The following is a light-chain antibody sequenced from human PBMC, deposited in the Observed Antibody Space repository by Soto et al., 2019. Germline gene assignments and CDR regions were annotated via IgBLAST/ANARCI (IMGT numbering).Light chain of an antibody. CDR1: GSDVGGYKY. CDR2: DVS. CDR3: SSYASSSPFV. Sequence: QSVPTQPASVSGSPGQSITISCTGTGSDVGGYKYVSWYQQLPGKAPKLMIYDVSYRPSGVSDRFSGSKSGNTASLIISGLQAEDEADYYCSSYASSSPFVFGTGTKVTV. V-gene: IGLV2-14*01. J-gene: IGLJ1*01.